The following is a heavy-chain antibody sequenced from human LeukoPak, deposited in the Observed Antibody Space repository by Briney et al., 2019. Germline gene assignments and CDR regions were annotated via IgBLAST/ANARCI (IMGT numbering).Heavy chain of an antibody. CDR3: AREGGIYGSLY. CDR2: IYHSGNT. Sequence: QTSETLCLTCTVSGYSISSGYYWGWIRQAPGKGLEWIGNIYHSGNTYYNPSLKCRVTVSMDTSKNQFSLKLSSVTAADTAVYYCAREGGIYGSLYWGQGTLVTVSS. V-gene: IGHV4-38-2*02. CDR1: GYSISSGYY. D-gene: IGHD3-10*01. J-gene: IGHJ4*02.